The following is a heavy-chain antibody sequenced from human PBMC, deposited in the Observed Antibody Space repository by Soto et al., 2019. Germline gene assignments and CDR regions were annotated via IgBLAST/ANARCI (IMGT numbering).Heavy chain of an antibody. CDR3: AKVHNSGYLIFDY. D-gene: IGHD5-12*01. Sequence: GGSLRLSCAASGFTFSSYAMSWVRQAPGKGLEWVSAISGSGGSTYYADSVRGRFTISRDNSKNTLYLQMNSLRAEDTAVYYCAKVHNSGYLIFDYWGQGTLVTVSS. V-gene: IGHV3-23*01. CDR2: ISGSGGST. J-gene: IGHJ4*02. CDR1: GFTFSSYA.